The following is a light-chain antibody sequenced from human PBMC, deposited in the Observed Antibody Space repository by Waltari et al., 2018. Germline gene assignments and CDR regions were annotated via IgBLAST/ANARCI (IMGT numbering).Light chain of an antibody. J-gene: IGKJ2*01. CDR1: QTLLYSDGKTY. CDR2: EVS. Sequence: DVVMTQTPLSLSVTAGQPASISCRSSQTLLYSDGKTYVYWFLQKPGQSPQLLIYEVSSRFSGVSDRFSGSGSVTDFTLKISRVEAEDVGIYYCMQGIHLPYTFGQGTKLEIK. V-gene: IGKV2-29*03. CDR3: MQGIHLPYT.